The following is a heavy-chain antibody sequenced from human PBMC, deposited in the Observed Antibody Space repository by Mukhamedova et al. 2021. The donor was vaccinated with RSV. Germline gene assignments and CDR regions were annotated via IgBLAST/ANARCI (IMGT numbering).Heavy chain of an antibody. V-gene: IGHV3-7*03. D-gene: IGHD5-18*01. J-gene: IGHJ4*02. CDR2: K. Sequence: KYYVDSVKGRFTISRDNAKNSLYLQMNSLRAEDTAGYYCATGWNTAMFYWGQGTLVTVSS. CDR3: ATGWNTAMFY.